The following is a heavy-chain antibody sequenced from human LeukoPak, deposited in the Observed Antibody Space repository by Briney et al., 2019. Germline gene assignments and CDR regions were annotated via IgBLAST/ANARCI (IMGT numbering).Heavy chain of an antibody. CDR1: GFAFSSYW. CDR2: IRSDGTNT. CDR3: AKDFAQYTVTTPVFDY. J-gene: IGHJ4*02. V-gene: IGHV3-74*01. D-gene: IGHD4-11*01. Sequence: QPGGSLRLSCVASGFAFSSYWMHWVRQAPGKGLVWVSRIRSDGTNTNYADSVKGRFTISRDNAKNTLYLQMNSLRAEDTAVYYCAKDFAQYTVTTPVFDYWGQGTLVTVSS.